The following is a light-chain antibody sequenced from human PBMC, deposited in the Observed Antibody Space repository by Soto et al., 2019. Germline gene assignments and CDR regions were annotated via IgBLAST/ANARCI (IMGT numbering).Light chain of an antibody. CDR2: DVT. CDR3: SSYTTSTTLI. J-gene: IGLJ2*01. V-gene: IGLV2-14*03. CDR1: SSDVGRYKL. Sequence: QSALTQPASVSGSPGQSITISCTGTSSDVGRYKLVSWYQQHPGKAPKLMIYDVTNRPSGVSNRFSGSKSGNTASLTISGLQAKDEADYYCSSYTTSTTLIFGGGTKVTVL.